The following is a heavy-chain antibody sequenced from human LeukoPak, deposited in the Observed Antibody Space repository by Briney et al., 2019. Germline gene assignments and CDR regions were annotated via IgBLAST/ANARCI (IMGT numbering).Heavy chain of an antibody. V-gene: IGHV3-74*01. Sequence: GGSLRLSCVASGFSFSTYWMHWVRQAPGKGLVWVSRIDNGGTTTLYADSVRGRFTISRDNAKNTLYLQMNSLRAEDTAIYFCARVRSDYNSSSPPDYWGQGTPVTVSS. CDR2: IDNGGTTT. D-gene: IGHD3-22*01. J-gene: IGHJ4*02. CDR1: GFSFSTYW. CDR3: ARVRSDYNSSSPPDY.